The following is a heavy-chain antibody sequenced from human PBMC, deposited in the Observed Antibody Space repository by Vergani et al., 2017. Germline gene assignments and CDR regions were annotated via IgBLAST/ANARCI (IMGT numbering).Heavy chain of an antibody. CDR2: ISAYNGNT. J-gene: IGHJ4*02. CDR3: ARDGSTYYYDSSGYYSTFPFDY. Sequence: QVQLVQSGAEVKKPGASVKVSCKASGYTFTSYGISWLRQAPGQGLEWMGWISAYNGNTNYAQKLQGRVTMTTDTSTSTAYMELRSLRSDDTAVYYCARDGSTYYYDSSGYYSTFPFDYWGQGTLVTVSS. V-gene: IGHV1-18*01. CDR1: GYTFTSYG. D-gene: IGHD3-22*01.